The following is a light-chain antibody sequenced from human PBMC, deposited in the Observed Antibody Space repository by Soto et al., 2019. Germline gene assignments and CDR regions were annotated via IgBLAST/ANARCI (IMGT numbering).Light chain of an antibody. Sequence: EIVLTQSPATLSLSPGERATLSCRASQSVSSYLAWYQQKPGQAPRLLIYDASHRATAIPARFSGSGSGTDFTLTISSLEPEDFAVYYCHQRSNWPPEITFGQGTRLEIK. CDR2: DAS. J-gene: IGKJ5*01. CDR1: QSVSSY. V-gene: IGKV3-11*01. CDR3: HQRSNWPPEIT.